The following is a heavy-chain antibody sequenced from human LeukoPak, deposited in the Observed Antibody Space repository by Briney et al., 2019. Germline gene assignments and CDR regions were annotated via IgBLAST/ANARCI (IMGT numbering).Heavy chain of an antibody. CDR3: ARDFAWGSGGAPIDDNWPDP. Sequence: ASVKVSCKASGYIFSNYGISWVRQAPGHGLEWMGWISSAGNTNYAPKFQDRATMTTDTSTSTAYIELRSLRFDDTAVYYCARDFAWGSGGAPIDDNWPDPWGQGTLVTVSS. V-gene: IGHV1-18*01. J-gene: IGHJ5*02. CDR2: ISSAGNT. D-gene: IGHD7-27*01. CDR1: GYIFSNYG.